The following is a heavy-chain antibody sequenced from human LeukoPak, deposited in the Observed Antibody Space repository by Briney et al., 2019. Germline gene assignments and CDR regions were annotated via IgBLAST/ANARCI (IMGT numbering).Heavy chain of an antibody. CDR3: ARNSGTIFGVD. Sequence: ASVKVSCKASGYTFTGYYMHWVRQAPGQGLEWMGRINPNSGGTNYAQKFQGRVTITADKSTSTAYMELSSLRSEDTAVYYCARNSGTIFGVDWGQGTLVTVSS. D-gene: IGHD3-3*01. CDR1: GYTFTGYY. CDR2: INPNSGGT. V-gene: IGHV1-2*06. J-gene: IGHJ4*02.